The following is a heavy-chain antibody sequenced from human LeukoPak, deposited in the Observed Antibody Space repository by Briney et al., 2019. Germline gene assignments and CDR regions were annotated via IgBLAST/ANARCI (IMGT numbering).Heavy chain of an antibody. Sequence: PSETLSLTCTVSGGSISSGSYYWSWIRQPAGKGLEWIGRIYTSGSTNYNPSLKSRVTISVDTSKNQFSLKLSSVTAADTAVYYCARAPEQQLARKGYFDYWGLGTLVTVSS. CDR2: IYTSGST. V-gene: IGHV4-61*02. D-gene: IGHD6-13*01. J-gene: IGHJ4*02. CDR3: ARAPEQQLARKGYFDY. CDR1: GGSISSGSYY.